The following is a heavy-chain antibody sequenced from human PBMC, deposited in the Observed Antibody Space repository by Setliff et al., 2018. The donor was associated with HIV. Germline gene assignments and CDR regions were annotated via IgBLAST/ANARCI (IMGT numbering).Heavy chain of an antibody. D-gene: IGHD6-13*01. CDR3: ARAKLGWRPYAMDV. Sequence: SETLSLTCGVSGGSFSDYHWTWIRQSPGKGLEWIGEVSDSGTTNYNPSLKSRVTISVDTSKIQFPLNLNSVTAADTAVYYCARAKLGWRPYAMDVWGQGTAVTVSS. V-gene: IGHV4-34*01. J-gene: IGHJ6*02. CDR2: VSDSGTT. CDR1: GGSFSDYH.